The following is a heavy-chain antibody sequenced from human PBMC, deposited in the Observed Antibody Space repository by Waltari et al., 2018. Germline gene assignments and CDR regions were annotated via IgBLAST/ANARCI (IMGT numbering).Heavy chain of an antibody. CDR3: ARDDHGQQLAY. CDR1: GFALGVFT. J-gene: IGHJ1*01. Sequence: EVRLVESGGVGVQPGGSLSVPGDGWGFALGVFTMHWVRQAPGKGLEWVSYISWDGGDRFYADSVKGRFTISRDNTKNSLYLQMNSLRTDDTALYYCARDDHGQQLAYWGQGTLVTVSS. D-gene: IGHD6-13*01. V-gene: IGHV3-43*01. CDR2: ISWDGGDR.